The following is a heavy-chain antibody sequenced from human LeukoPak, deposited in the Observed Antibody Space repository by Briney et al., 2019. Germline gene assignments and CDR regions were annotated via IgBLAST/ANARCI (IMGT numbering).Heavy chain of an antibody. J-gene: IGHJ6*03. CDR2: IYASGGT. CDR3: ARLTGYQQPTGGYYYYMDV. V-gene: IGHV4-4*09. Sequence: SETLSLTCTVSGGSISNYYWSWIRQPPGKGLEWIGYIYASGGTNYNPSLKSRVTISVDTSKNQFSLRLSSVTAADTAMYYCARLTGYQQPTGGYYYYMDVWGKGNPGHRLL. CDR1: GGSISNYY. D-gene: IGHD6-13*01.